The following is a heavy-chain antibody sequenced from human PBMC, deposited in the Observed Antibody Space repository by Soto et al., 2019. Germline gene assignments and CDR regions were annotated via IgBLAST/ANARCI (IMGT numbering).Heavy chain of an antibody. J-gene: IGHJ3*02. CDR3: AKARTHGSGGSCYLDDAFDI. V-gene: IGHV3-23*01. CDR2: ISGSGGST. CDR1: GFTFSSYA. Sequence: GGSLRLSCAASGFTFSSYAMSWVRQAPGKGLEWVSAISGSGGSTYYADSVKGRFTISRDNSKNTRYLQMNSLRAEDTAVYCCAKARTHGSGGSCYLDDAFDIWGQGTMVTVSS. D-gene: IGHD2-15*01.